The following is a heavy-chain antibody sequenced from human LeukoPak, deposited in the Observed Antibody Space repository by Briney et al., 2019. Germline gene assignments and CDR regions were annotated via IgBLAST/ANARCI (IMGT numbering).Heavy chain of an antibody. Sequence: PGGSLRLSCAPPGFTFSSYAMSWVRQAPGKGLEWVSAISGSGSSTYYADSVKGRFNISRDNSKNTLYLQMNSLRAEDTAVYYCAKGGGSCYFEFYFDYWGQGTLVTVSS. CDR3: AKGGGSCYFEFYFDY. CDR2: ISGSGSST. D-gene: IGHD2-15*01. J-gene: IGHJ4*02. CDR1: GFTFSSYA. V-gene: IGHV3-23*01.